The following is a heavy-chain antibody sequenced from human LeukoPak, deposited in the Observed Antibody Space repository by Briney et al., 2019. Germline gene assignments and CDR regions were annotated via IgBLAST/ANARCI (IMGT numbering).Heavy chain of an antibody. J-gene: IGHJ3*02. CDR3: AKGGGYSGSYRDAFDI. V-gene: IGHV3-23*01. D-gene: IGHD1-26*01. CDR2: ISGSGGAT. CDR1: GFTFSSYA. Sequence: QPGGSLRLSCAASGFTFSSYAMSWVRQAPGKGLDWVAVISGSGGATYYADSVKGRFPISRDNSKNTLYLQMHSLRAEDTAVYYCAKGGGYSGSYRDAFDIWGQGTMVTVS.